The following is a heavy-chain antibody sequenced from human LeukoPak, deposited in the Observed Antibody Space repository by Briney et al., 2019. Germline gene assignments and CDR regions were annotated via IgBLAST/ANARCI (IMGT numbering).Heavy chain of an antibody. J-gene: IGHJ5*02. Sequence: SETLFLTCAVYGGSFSGYYWSWIRQPPGKGLEWIGEINHSGSTNYNPSLKSRVTISVDTSKNQFSLKLSSVTAADTAVYYCARHGYSSGWYTSGWFDPWGQGTLVTVSS. CDR2: INHSGST. CDR3: ARHGYSSGWYTSGWFDP. V-gene: IGHV4-34*01. CDR1: GGSFSGYY. D-gene: IGHD6-19*01.